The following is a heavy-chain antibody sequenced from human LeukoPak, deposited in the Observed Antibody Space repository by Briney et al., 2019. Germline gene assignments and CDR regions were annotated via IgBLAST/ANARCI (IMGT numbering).Heavy chain of an antibody. D-gene: IGHD2-15*01. J-gene: IGHJ6*02. Sequence: SETLSLTCAVYGGSFSGYYWSWIRQPPGKGLEWIGEINHSGSTNYNPSLKSRVTISVDTSKNQFSLKLSSVTAADTAVYYCARGYCSGGSCYSRSYYGMDVRGQGTTVTVSS. CDR1: GGSFSGYY. CDR2: INHSGST. V-gene: IGHV4-34*01. CDR3: ARGYCSGGSCYSRSYYGMDV.